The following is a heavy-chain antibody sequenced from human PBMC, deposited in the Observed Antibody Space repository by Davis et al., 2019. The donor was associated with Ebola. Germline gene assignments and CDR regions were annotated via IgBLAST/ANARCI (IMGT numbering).Heavy chain of an antibody. V-gene: IGHV1-2*04. CDR1: GYTFTGYY. CDR3: ARGGYCSGGSCTRAYYYYGMDV. J-gene: IGHJ6*02. D-gene: IGHD2-15*01. Sequence: AASVKVSCKASGYTFTGYYMHWVRQAPGQGLEWMGWINPNSGGTNYAQKFQGWVTMTRDTSISTAYMELSRLRSDDTAVYYCARGGYCSGGSCTRAYYYYGMDVWGQGTTVTVSS. CDR2: INPNSGGT.